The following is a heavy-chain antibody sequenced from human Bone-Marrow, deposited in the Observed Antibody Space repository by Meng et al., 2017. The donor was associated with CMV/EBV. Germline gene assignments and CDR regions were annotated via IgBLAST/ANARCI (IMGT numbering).Heavy chain of an antibody. CDR1: GDSVSSDRGA. D-gene: IGHD3-16*02. CDR2: TYYRSQWKT. CDR3: ARAPSGSYPDY. Sequence: SQTLSLTCAISGDSVSSDRGAWNWIRQSPSRGLEWLGRTYYRSQWKTDYAVSVKSRMTIKSDTSKTQFSLQLNSVTPEDTAVYYCARAPSGSYPDYWGQGTLVTVSS. J-gene: IGHJ4*02. V-gene: IGHV6-1*01.